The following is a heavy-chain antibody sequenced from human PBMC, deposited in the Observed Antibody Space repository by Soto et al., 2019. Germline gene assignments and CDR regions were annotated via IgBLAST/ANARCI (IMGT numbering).Heavy chain of an antibody. CDR1: GGTFSRYA. Sequence: QVQLVQSGAEVKKPGSSVKVYCKASGGTFSRYAISWVRQAPGQGLEWMGGIIPIFGTANYAQKFQGRVTITADESTSTAYMELSSLRSEDTAVYYCARAKELVPAAPDNYYYYGMDVWGQGTTVTVSS. CDR2: IIPIFGTA. J-gene: IGHJ6*02. CDR3: ARAKELVPAAPDNYYYYGMDV. V-gene: IGHV1-69*12. D-gene: IGHD2-2*01.